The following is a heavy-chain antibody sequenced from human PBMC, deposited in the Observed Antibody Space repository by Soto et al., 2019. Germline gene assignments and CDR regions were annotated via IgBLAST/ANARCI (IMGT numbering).Heavy chain of an antibody. J-gene: IGHJ6*02. CDR2: IDWDDDK. CDR1: GFSLSTSGMC. CDR3: ARMYDFWSGTTPYYYGMDV. Sequence: SGPTLVNPTQTLTLTCTFSGFSLSTSGMCVSWIRQPPGKALEWLALIDWDDDKYYSTSLKTRLTISKDTSKNQVVLTMTNMDPVDTATYYCARMYDFWSGTTPYYYGMDVWGQGTTVTVSS. V-gene: IGHV2-70*01. D-gene: IGHD3-3*01.